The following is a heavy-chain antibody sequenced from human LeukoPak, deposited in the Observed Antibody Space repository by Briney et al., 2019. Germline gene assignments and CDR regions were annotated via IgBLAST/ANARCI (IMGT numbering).Heavy chain of an antibody. J-gene: IGHJ5*02. V-gene: IGHV4-59*11. CDR1: GGSISSHY. Sequence: SETLSLTCTVSGGSISSHYWSWIRQPPGKGLEWIGYINYSGSTNYNPSLKSRVTISLDTSKNHFSLRLSSVTAADTAVYYCAREEGRYCSSTSCYMFGFDPWGQGTLVTVSP. D-gene: IGHD2-2*02. CDR2: INYSGST. CDR3: AREEGRYCSSTSCYMFGFDP.